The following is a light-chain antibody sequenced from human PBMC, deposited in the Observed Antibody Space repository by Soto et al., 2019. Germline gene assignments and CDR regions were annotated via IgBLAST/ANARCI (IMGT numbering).Light chain of an antibody. CDR3: QVWDSSSDQDVV. CDR2: DGT. J-gene: IGLJ2*01. CDR1: SIGSKY. Sequence: SYELTQPPSVSVAPGQTARISCGGHSIGSKYVHWYQQRPGQAPVLLVYDGTARPSRIPERLSGSNSGNTATLTISRVEAGDEADYFCQVWDSSSDQDVVFGGGTKLTVL. V-gene: IGLV3-21*02.